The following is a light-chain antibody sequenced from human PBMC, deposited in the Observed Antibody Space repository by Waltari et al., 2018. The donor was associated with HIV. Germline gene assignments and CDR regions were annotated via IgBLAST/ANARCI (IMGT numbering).Light chain of an antibody. J-gene: IGKJ4*01. CDR1: RTIIYNSNNKNY. CDR3: QQYFNTPLT. Sequence: DIVMTQSPDALALSLGERATINCKSSRTIIYNSNNKNYLAWYQQKPGQPPKLLIYWASTRESGVPDRFSGSVSGTDFTLTISNVQTEDMAVYYCQQYFNTPLTFGGGTKVEIK. V-gene: IGKV4-1*01. CDR2: WAS.